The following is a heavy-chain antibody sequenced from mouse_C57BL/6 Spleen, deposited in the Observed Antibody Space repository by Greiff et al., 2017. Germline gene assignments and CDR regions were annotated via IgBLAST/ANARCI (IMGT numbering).Heavy chain of an antibody. V-gene: IGHV1-53*01. D-gene: IGHD2-5*01. Sequence: QVQLKQPGTELVKPGASVKLSCKASGYTFTSYWMHWVKQRPGQGLEWIGNINPSNGGTTYNEKFKSKATLTVDKSSSTAYMQLSSLTSEDSAVYYCARASNPYYFDYWGQGTTLTVSS. J-gene: IGHJ2*01. CDR3: ARASNPYYFDY. CDR1: GYTFTSYW. CDR2: INPSNGGT.